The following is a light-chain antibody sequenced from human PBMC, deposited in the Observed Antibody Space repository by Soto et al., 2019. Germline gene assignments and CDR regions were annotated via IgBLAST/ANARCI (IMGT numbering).Light chain of an antibody. V-gene: IGKV1-5*03. J-gene: IGKJ1*01. CDR2: WAS. Sequence: IQLTQSPSPLSASLGDRGMLTCLASQNIHNRLSWYQQRPGKSPKLLVYWASTLESGVPSRFSGSGSWTEFTLSISGLQHDDFATYYCQHFYAYSPWTFGQGTNVYIK. CDR1: QNIHNR. CDR3: QHFYAYSPWT.